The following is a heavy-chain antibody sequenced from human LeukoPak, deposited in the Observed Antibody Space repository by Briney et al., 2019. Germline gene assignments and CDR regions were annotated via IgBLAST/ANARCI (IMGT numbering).Heavy chain of an antibody. V-gene: IGHV3-20*04. D-gene: IGHD3-10*02. CDR1: GFTFDDHG. CDR3: AELGITMIGGV. CDR2: IKWDGGRT. J-gene: IGHJ6*04. Sequence: GGSLRLSCAASGFTFDDHGMSWVRQAPGKGLEWVSGIKWDGGRTGYADSVKGRFTISRDNAKNSVYLQMNSLRAEDTAVYYCAELGITMIGGVWGKGTTVTISS.